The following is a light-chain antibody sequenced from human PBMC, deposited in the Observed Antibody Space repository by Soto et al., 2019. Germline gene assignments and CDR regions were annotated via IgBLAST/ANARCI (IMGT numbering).Light chain of an antibody. CDR2: DAS. CDR1: QSVSSD. V-gene: IGKV3-15*01. J-gene: IGKJ1*01. CDR3: QQYNNWPRT. Sequence: EIVMTQSPATLSVSPGETATLSCRASQSVSSDLAWYQQKPGQAPMLFIYDASTRSTGFPARFSGSGSGTEFTLTISSLQSEDFAVYYCQQYNNWPRTFGQGTKVEIK.